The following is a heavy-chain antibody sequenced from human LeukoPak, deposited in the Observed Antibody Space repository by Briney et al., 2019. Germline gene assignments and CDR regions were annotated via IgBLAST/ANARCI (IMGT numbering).Heavy chain of an antibody. CDR2: MSGSGGMT. Sequence: LSLTCTVSGGSISSDGYYWSWIRQHPGKGLEWVSAMSGSGGMTYYADSVKGRFSISRDNSKNTLHLQMNSLRAEDTAVYYCAKGAMPYYDGSGYNYFDYWGQGTPVTVSS. CDR3: AKGAMPYYDGSGYNYFDY. V-gene: IGHV3-23*01. D-gene: IGHD3-22*01. CDR1: GGSISSDGYY. J-gene: IGHJ4*02.